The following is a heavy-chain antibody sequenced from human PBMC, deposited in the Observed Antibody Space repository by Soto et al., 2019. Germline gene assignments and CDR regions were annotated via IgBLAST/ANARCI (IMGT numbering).Heavy chain of an antibody. Sequence: QVQLQESGPGLVKPSQTLSLTCTVSGGSISSGGYYWSWIRQHPGKGLEWIGYIYYSGSTYYNPSLKSRVTIAGDTSKNQFSLKLSSVTAADTAVYYCAAMVRGVIRADFDYWGQGTLVTVSS. D-gene: IGHD3-10*01. V-gene: IGHV4-31*03. CDR3: AAMVRGVIRADFDY. J-gene: IGHJ4*02. CDR1: GGSISSGGYY. CDR2: IYYSGST.